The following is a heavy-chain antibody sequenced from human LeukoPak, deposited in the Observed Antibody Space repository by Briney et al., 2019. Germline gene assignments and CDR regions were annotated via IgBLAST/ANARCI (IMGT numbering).Heavy chain of an antibody. CDR1: GFTFSGSA. CDR3: NRLMESTYDSSVYDY. J-gene: IGHJ4*02. Sequence: GGSLRLSCAASGFTFSGSAMHWVRQASGKGLEWVGRIRSKANSYATAYAASVKGRFTLSRDDSKNTAYLQMNSLKTEDTAVYYCNRLMESTYDSSVYDYWGQGTLVTVSS. D-gene: IGHD3-22*01. V-gene: IGHV3-73*01. CDR2: IRSKANSYAT.